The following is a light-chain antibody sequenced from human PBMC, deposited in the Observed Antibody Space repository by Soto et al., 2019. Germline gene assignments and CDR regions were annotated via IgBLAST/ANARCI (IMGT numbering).Light chain of an antibody. CDR2: DNS. J-gene: IGLJ7*01. CDR3: QSYDSSLSGAV. CDR1: SSNIGAGYD. Sequence: QSVLTQPPSVSGAPGQRVTISCTGSSSNIGAGYDVHWYQQLPGTAPKLLIYDNSNRPSGVPDRFSGSKSGTSASLAITGLQAEDEVDYYCQSYDSSLSGAVFGGGTQLTVL. V-gene: IGLV1-40*01.